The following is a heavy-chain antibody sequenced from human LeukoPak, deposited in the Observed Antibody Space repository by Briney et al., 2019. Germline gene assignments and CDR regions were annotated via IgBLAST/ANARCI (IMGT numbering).Heavy chain of an antibody. CDR3: ARYSGSYYYPPAWDL. V-gene: IGHV3-23*01. J-gene: IGHJ4*02. D-gene: IGHD1-26*01. CDR2: ISGSGGNT. Sequence: QAGGSLRLSCAASGFTFSIYAMSWVRQAPGKGLEWVSAISGSGGNTYYADSVKGRFTISRDNSKNTLYLQMDSLRADDTAVYYCARYSGSYYYPPAWDLWGQGTLVTVSS. CDR1: GFTFSIYA.